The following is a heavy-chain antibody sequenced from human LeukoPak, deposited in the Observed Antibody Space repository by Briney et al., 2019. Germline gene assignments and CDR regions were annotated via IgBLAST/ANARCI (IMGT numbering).Heavy chain of an antibody. D-gene: IGHD2-15*01. J-gene: IGHJ4*02. CDR3: ARGYCSGGSCYSPDF. CDR1: GGSFSGYY. CDR2: INHSGST. Sequence: KPSETLSLTCAVYGGSFSGYYWSWIRQPPGKGLEWIGEINHSGSTNYNPSLKSRVTISVDTSKNQFSLKLSSVTAADTAVYYCARGYCSGGSCYSPDFWGQGTLVTVSS. V-gene: IGHV4-34*01.